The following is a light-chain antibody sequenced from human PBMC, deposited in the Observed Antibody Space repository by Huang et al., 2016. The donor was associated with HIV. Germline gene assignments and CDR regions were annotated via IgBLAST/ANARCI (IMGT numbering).Light chain of an antibody. J-gene: IGKJ1*01. CDR2: DAS. CDR3: QQYNKWPRT. CDR1: QHLGRN. Sequence: DILMTQSPVALSVPPWERATLSCRASQHLGRNLAWYQQKPGPPPRLLSYDASTRATGAPARFSGSGSKTDVNLTIDSLQSEDSALYFCQQYNKWPRTFGQGTKLEIK. V-gene: IGKV3D-15*01.